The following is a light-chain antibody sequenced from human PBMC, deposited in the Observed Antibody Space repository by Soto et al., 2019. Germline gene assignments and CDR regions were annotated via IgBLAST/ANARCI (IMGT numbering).Light chain of an antibody. CDR2: KAS. CDR3: QQYNSYSLT. CDR1: QSISSW. J-gene: IGKJ4*02. Sequence: DIQMTQSPSTLSASVGDRVTITCRASQSISSWLAWYQQQPGQAPKLLIYKASSLESGVPSRFSGSGSGKEFTLTISSLQPDDFATYYCQQYNSYSLTFGGGTKVEIK. V-gene: IGKV1-5*03.